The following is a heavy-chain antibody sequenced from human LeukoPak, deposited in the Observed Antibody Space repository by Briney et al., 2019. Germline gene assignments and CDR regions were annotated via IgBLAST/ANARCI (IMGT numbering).Heavy chain of an antibody. J-gene: IGHJ6*02. CDR2: ISSSSSYI. Sequence: GGSLRLSCAASGFTFSSYSMNWVRQAPGKGLEWVSSISSSSSYIYYADSVKGRFTISRDNAKNSLYLQMNSLRAEDTAVYYCARDRREKYCSSTSCYYKIYGFWSGDYGMDVWGQGTTVTVSS. CDR3: ARDRREKYCSSTSCYYKIYGFWSGDYGMDV. V-gene: IGHV3-21*01. CDR1: GFTFSSYS. D-gene: IGHD2-2*01.